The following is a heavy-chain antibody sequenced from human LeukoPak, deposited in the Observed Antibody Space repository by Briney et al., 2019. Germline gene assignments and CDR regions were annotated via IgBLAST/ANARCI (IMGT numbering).Heavy chain of an antibody. CDR1: GFTFSNAW. V-gene: IGHV3-30-3*01. Sequence: GGSLRLSCAASGFTFSNAWMSWVRQAPGKGLEWVAVISYDGSNKYYADSVKGRFTISRDNSKNTLYLQMNSLRAEDTAVYYCARDDYWGQGTLVTVSS. CDR3: ARDDY. J-gene: IGHJ4*02. CDR2: ISYDGSNK.